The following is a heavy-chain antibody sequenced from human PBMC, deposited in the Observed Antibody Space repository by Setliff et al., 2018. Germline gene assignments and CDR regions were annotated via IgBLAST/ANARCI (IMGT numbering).Heavy chain of an antibody. CDR2: IYWDDSYEDK. D-gene: IGHD3-10*01. CDR1: GFSLSTSGVA. V-gene: IGHV2-5*02. J-gene: IGHJ4*02. Sequence: SGPTLVNPTQTLTLTCTFSGFSLSTSGVAVGWIRQPPGKALEWLALIYWDDSYEDKRYSPSLKNRLTITKDTSNNQVVLTMTNMDPVDTPTYYCAHRRMAREVSHSGYFDYWGQGTLVTVSS. CDR3: AHRRMAREVSHSGYFDY.